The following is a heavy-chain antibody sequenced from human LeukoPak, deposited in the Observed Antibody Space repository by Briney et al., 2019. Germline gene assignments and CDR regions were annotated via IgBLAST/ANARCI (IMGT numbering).Heavy chain of an antibody. CDR2: ISYDGTNT. V-gene: IGHV3-30*03. CDR3: AQGGLGGYYYRDV. CDR1: GFTFSNYG. D-gene: IGHD1-26*01. J-gene: IGHJ6*03. Sequence: GGSLRLSCAASGFTFSNYGMQWVRQAPGKGLEWMALISYDGTNTHYADSVKGRFTISRDNSKNTLYLQMNILRVEDMAVYYCAQGGLGGYYYRDVWGKGTTVTVSS.